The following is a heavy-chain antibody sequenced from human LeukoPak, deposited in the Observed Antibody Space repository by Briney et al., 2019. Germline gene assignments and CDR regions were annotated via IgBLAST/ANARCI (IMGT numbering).Heavy chain of an antibody. V-gene: IGHV3-21*01. D-gene: IGHD3-22*01. CDR2: ISSSSSYI. J-gene: IGHJ4*02. CDR3: ARAIDYRYDSSGYYYY. Sequence: GGSLRLSCAASGFTFSSYSMNWVRQAPGKGLEWVSSISSSSSYIYYADSVKGRFTISRDNAKNSLYLQMNSLRAEDTAVYYCARAIDYRYDSSGYYYYWGQGTLVTVSS. CDR1: GFTFSSYS.